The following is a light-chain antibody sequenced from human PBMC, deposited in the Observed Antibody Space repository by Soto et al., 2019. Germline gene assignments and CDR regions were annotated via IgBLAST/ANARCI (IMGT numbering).Light chain of an antibody. Sequence: DIQMTQSPSSLSASVGDRVTITCRASQSISSYLNWYQQKPGKAPKLLIYAASSLQSGVPSRFSGSGSGTDFTLTISSLQPEDFATSSCQQSYSTPPTFGKGTKVEIK. V-gene: IGKV1-39*01. CDR3: QQSYSTPPT. CDR1: QSISSY. CDR2: AAS. J-gene: IGKJ1*01.